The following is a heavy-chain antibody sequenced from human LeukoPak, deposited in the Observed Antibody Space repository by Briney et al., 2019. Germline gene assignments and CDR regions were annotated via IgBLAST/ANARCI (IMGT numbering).Heavy chain of an antibody. J-gene: IGHJ4*02. CDR3: AREDSSGYFDF. V-gene: IGHV4-39*07. Sequence: SETLSLTCTVSGGSISSSSYYWGWIRQPPGKGLEWIGEINHSGSTNYNPSLKSRVTVSVDTSKNQFSLKLSSVTAADTAVYYCAREDSSGYFDFWGQGTLVTVSS. CDR2: INHSGST. CDR1: GGSISSSSYY. D-gene: IGHD6-19*01.